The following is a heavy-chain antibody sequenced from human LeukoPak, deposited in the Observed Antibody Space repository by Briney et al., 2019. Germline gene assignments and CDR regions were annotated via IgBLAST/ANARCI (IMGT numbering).Heavy chain of an antibody. CDR1: GFTFSSYA. D-gene: IGHD1-14*01. Sequence: GRSLRLSCAASGFTFSSYAMHWVRQAPGKGLEWVAVISYDGSNKYYADSVKGRFTIYRDNSKNTLYLQMNSLRAEDTAVYYCARDLPDRKSAYYFDYWGQGTLVTVSS. CDR2: ISYDGSNK. V-gene: IGHV3-30*04. CDR3: ARDLPDRKSAYYFDY. J-gene: IGHJ4*02.